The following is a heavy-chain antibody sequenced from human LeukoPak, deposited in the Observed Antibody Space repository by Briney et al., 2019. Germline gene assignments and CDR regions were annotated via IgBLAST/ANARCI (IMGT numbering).Heavy chain of an antibody. J-gene: IGHJ4*02. CDR2: IIPIFGTA. D-gene: IGHD6-13*01. CDR1: GGTFSSYA. V-gene: IGHV1-69*05. Sequence: ASVEVSCKASGGTFSSYAISWVRQAPGQGLEWMGRIIPIFGTANYAQKFQGRVTITTDESTSTAYMELSSLRSEDTAVYYCARSASSSWSFDYWGQGTLVTVSS. CDR3: ARSASSSWSFDY.